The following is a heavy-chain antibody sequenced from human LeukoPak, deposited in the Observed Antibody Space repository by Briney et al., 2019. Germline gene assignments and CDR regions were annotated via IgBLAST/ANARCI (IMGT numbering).Heavy chain of an antibody. CDR2: IYYSGST. CDR3: ARGSSRYVLNY. CDR1: GGSISSYY. Sequence: PSETLSLTCTVSGGSISSYYWSWIRQPPGKGLERIGYIYYSGSTNYNPPLKSRVTISVDTSKNQFSLKLSSVTAADTAVYYCARGSSRYVLNYWGQGTLVTVSS. V-gene: IGHV4-59*01. D-gene: IGHD3-10*02. J-gene: IGHJ4*02.